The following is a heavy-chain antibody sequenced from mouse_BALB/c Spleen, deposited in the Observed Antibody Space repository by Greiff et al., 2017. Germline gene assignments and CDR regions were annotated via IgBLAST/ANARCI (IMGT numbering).Heavy chain of an antibody. CDR1: GFTFSSYA. D-gene: IGHD2-1*01. Sequence: EVKLVESGGGLVKPGGSLKLSCAASGFTFSSYAMSWVRQSPEKRLEWVAEISSGGSYTYYPDTVTGRFTISRDNAKNTLYLEMSSLRSEDTAMYYCAREDGNSYFDYWGQGTTLTVAS. CDR2: ISSGGSYT. CDR3: AREDGNSYFDY. V-gene: IGHV5-9-4*01. J-gene: IGHJ2*01.